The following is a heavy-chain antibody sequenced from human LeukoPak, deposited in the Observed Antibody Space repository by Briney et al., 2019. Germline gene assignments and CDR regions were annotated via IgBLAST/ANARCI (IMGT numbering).Heavy chain of an antibody. Sequence: SETLSLTCTVSGGSISSYYWSWIRQPPGKGLEWIGYIYYSGSTNYNPSLKSRVTISVDTSKNQLSLKLSSVTAADTAVYYCAREVPADYDFWSGSKYNWFDPWGQGTLVTVSS. V-gene: IGHV4-59*01. J-gene: IGHJ5*02. D-gene: IGHD3-3*01. CDR3: AREVPADYDFWSGSKYNWFDP. CDR2: IYYSGST. CDR1: GGSISSYY.